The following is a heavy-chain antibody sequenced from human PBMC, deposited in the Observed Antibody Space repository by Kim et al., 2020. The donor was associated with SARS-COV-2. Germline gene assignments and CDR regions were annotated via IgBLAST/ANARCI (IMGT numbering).Heavy chain of an antibody. V-gene: IGHV3-30-3*01. D-gene: IGHD1-26*01. CDR1: GFTFSSYA. CDR3: ARIAVASYSGRVNYMDV. Sequence: GGSLRLSCAASGFTFSSYAMHWVRQAPGKGLEWVAVISYDGSNKYYADSVKGRFTISRDNSKNTLYPQMNSLSAEDTAVYYCARIAVASYSGRVNYMDVWGKETTVTVSS. CDR2: ISYDGSNK. J-gene: IGHJ6*03.